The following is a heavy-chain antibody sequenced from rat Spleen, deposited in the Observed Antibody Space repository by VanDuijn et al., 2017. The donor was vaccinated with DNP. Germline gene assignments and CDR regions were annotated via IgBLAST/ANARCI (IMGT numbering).Heavy chain of an antibody. CDR3: AREGDYYDGYGDALDA. J-gene: IGHJ4*01. V-gene: IGHV5-20*01. D-gene: IGHD1-12*03. CDR1: GFTFSDYY. CDR2: ITYDGGST. Sequence: EVHLVESGGGLVQPGRSLKLSCAASGFTFSDYYMAWVRQAPTKGLEWVAYITYDGGSTYYRDSVKGRFTISRDNAQDTLYLQMNSLRSEDTATYYCAREGDYYDGYGDALDAWGQGTSVTVAS.